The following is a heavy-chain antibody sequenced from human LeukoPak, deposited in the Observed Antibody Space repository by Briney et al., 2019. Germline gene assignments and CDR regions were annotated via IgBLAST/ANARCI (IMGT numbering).Heavy chain of an antibody. D-gene: IGHD5-18*01. Sequence: GGSLRLSCAASGFTFSSYAMSWVRQAPGKGLGWVSVITATGFSTYYADSVKGRFTSSRDNSKNTLFLQMNSLRAEGTAVYYCAKSEVETSMVGDYWGQGTLVTVSS. V-gene: IGHV3-23*01. CDR3: AKSEVETSMVGDY. J-gene: IGHJ4*02. CDR2: ITATGFST. CDR1: GFTFSSYA.